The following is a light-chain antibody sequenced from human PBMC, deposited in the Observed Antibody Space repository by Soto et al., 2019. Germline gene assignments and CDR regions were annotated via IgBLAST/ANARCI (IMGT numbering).Light chain of an antibody. CDR1: SSDVGGYNY. CDR3: SSYAGSNNVV. J-gene: IGLJ2*01. CDR2: EVS. V-gene: IGLV2-8*01. Sequence: QAVVTQPPSASGSPGQSVTISCTGTSSDVGGYNYVSWYQQHPGKAPKLMIYEVSKRPSGVPYRFSGSKSGNTASLTVSGLQAEDEADYYCSSYAGSNNVVFGGGTKLTVL.